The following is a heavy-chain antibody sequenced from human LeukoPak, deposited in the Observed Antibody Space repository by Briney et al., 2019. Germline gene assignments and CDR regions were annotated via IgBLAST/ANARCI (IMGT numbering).Heavy chain of an antibody. CDR1: GFTFSSYA. CDR3: ANRRGWYSSGWYRFDY. V-gene: IGHV3-23*01. D-gene: IGHD6-19*01. CDR2: ISGSGGST. Sequence: GGSLRLSCAASGFTFSSYAMSWVRQAPGKGLEWVSAISGSGGSTYYADSVKGRFTISRDNSKKTLYLQMNSLRAEDTAVYHCANRRGWYSSGWYRFDYWGQGTLVTVSS. J-gene: IGHJ4*02.